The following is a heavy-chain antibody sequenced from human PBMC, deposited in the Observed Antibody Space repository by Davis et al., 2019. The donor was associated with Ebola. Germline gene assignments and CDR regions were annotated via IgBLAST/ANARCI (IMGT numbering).Heavy chain of an antibody. J-gene: IGHJ6*02. D-gene: IGHD1-20*01. Sequence: SVKVSCKASGGTFSSYAISWVRQAPGQGLEWMGRIIPILGIANYAQKFQGRVTMTEDTSTDTAYMELSSLRSEDTAVYYCATGVYNWNRRGVLYYYGMDVWGQGTTVTVSS. CDR3: ATGVYNWNRRGVLYYYGMDV. V-gene: IGHV1-69*04. CDR1: GGTFSSYA. CDR2: IIPILGIA.